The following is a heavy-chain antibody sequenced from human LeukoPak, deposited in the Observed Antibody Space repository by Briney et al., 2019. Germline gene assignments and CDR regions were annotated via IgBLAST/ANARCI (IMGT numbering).Heavy chain of an antibody. Sequence: GGSLRLSCVASGFTFSSYWMSWVRQAPGKGLEWVANIKQDGSEKYYVDSVKGRFTISRDNAKNSLYLQMNSLRAEDTAVYYCARAVAGAFDYWGQGTLVTVSS. D-gene: IGHD6-19*01. CDR1: GFTFSSYW. V-gene: IGHV3-7*01. J-gene: IGHJ4*02. CDR2: IKQDGSEK. CDR3: ARAVAGAFDY.